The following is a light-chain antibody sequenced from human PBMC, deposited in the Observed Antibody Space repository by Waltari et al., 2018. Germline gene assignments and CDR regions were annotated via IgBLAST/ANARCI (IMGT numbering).Light chain of an antibody. CDR1: SSDVGNYDS. J-gene: IGLJ3*02. Sequence: QSALTQPRSVSGSPGQSVTISCTGTSSDVGNYDSVSWHQQHPGKAPKPSIYDVTKRPSGVPDRFSGSKSGNTASLTISGLQAEDEADYYCYSYAGSYTWVFGGGTKLTVL. CDR3: YSYAGSYTWV. CDR2: DVT. V-gene: IGLV2-11*01.